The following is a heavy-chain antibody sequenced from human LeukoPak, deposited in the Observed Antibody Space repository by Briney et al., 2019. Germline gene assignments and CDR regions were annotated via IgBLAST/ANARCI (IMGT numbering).Heavy chain of an antibody. Sequence: SQTLSLTCGISGDSVSSNSAAWNWIRQSPSRGLEWLGRTYYRSKWYNDYAVSVKSRITINPDTSKNQFSLQLNSVTSEDTAVYYCARAPEYSSGWYGMYYLDYWGQGTLVTVSS. V-gene: IGHV6-1*01. CDR1: GDSVSSNSAA. CDR2: TYYRSKWYN. D-gene: IGHD6-19*01. J-gene: IGHJ4*02. CDR3: ARAPEYSSGWYGMYYLDY.